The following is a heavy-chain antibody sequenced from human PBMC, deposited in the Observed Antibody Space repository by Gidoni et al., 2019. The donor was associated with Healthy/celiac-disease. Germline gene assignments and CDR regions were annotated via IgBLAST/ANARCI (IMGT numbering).Heavy chain of an antibody. CDR2: IYPGASDT. CDR1: GYSFTRYW. V-gene: IGHV5-51*01. D-gene: IGHD2-15*01. Sequence: EVQLVQSGAAVKKPGESLKISCTGSGYSFTRYWIVWVLQMPGKGLEWMGIIYPGASDTRYSPSFQGQVTISADKSISTAYLQWSSLKASDTAMYYCARLGGPPAVVADNWFDPWGQGTLVTVSS. CDR3: ARLGGPPAVVADNWFDP. J-gene: IGHJ5*02.